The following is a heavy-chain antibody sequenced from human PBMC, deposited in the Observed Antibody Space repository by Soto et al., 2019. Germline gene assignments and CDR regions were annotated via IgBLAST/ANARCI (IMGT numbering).Heavy chain of an antibody. CDR2: IYSGGST. CDR3: ARTEYSGSYYRDY. Sequence: EVQLVESGGGLVQPGGSLRLSCAASGFTVSSNYMSWVRQAPGKGLEWVSVIYSGGSTYYADSVKGRFTISRHNSKNTRYLQMNSLRAEDTAVYYCARTEYSGSYYRDYWGQGALVTVSS. J-gene: IGHJ4*02. CDR1: GFTVSSNY. D-gene: IGHD1-26*01. V-gene: IGHV3-53*04.